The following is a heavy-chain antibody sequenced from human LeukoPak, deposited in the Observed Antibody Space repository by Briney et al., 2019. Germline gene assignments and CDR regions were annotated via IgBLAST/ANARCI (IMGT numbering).Heavy chain of an antibody. D-gene: IGHD4-11*01. CDR2: IGGSSSTI. J-gene: IGHJ4*02. V-gene: IGHV3-48*01. CDR3: ARKAWSTVSGLYYFDY. CDR1: GFTFSSYS. Sequence: GGSLRLSCAASGFTFSSYSMNWVRQAPGKGLEWVSYIGGSSSTIFYADSVKGRFTISRDNAKNSPYLQMNSLRAEDTAVYYCARKAWSTVSGLYYFDYWGQGTLVTVSS.